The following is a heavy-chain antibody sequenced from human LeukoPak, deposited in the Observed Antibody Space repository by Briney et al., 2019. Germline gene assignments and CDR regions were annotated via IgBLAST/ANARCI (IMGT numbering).Heavy chain of an antibody. D-gene: IGHD3-22*01. J-gene: IGHJ5*02. CDR2: IYHSGST. CDR3: ARGRRRYYYDSSGPINWFDP. V-gene: IGHV4-30-2*01. Sequence: PSETLSLTCAVSGGSISSGGYSWSWIRQPPGKGLEWIGYIYHSGSTYYNPSLKSRVTISVDTSKNQFSLKLSSVTAADTAVYYCARGRRRYYYDSSGPINWFDPWGQGTLVTVSS. CDR1: GGSISSGGYS.